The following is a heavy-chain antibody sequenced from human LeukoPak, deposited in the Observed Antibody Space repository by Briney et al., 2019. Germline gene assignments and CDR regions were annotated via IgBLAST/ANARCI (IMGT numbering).Heavy chain of an antibody. D-gene: IGHD4-17*01. CDR1: GDSISSYY. Sequence: SETLSLTCTVSGDSISSYYWSWIRQPPGKGLEWIGYIYYSGSTNYNTSLKSRVTISVDTSKNQFSLKLSSVTAADTAVYYCARGHDYVGWFDPWGQGTLVTVSS. CDR2: IYYSGST. V-gene: IGHV4-59*01. J-gene: IGHJ5*02. CDR3: ARGHDYVGWFDP.